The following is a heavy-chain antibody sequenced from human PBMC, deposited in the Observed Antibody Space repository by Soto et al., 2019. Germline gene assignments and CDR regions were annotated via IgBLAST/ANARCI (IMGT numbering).Heavy chain of an antibody. CDR2: ISGSGGST. V-gene: IGHV3-23*01. D-gene: IGHD5-12*01. CDR3: GKCGGYARFPSFYI. Sequence: EVQLLESGGGLVQPGGSLRLSCAASGFTFSSYAMSWVRQAPGKGLEWVSAISGSGGSTYYADSVKGRFTISRDNSKKTLYLQMNSLGAEDTAVYYCGKCGGYARFPSFYIWGQGTMLTVSS. CDR1: GFTFSSYA. J-gene: IGHJ3*02.